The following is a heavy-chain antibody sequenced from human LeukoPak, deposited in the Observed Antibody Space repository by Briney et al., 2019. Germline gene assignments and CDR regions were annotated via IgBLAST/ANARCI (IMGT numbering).Heavy chain of an antibody. CDR2: INHSGST. J-gene: IGHJ4*02. V-gene: IGHV4-34*01. Sequence: SETLSLTCTVSGGSISSFYWSWIRQPPGKGLEWIGEINHSGSTNYNPSLKSRVTISVDTSKNQFSLKLSSVTAADTAVYYCASPGVRGVIDYWGQGTLVTVSS. D-gene: IGHD3-10*01. CDR3: ASPGVRGVIDY. CDR1: GGSISSFY.